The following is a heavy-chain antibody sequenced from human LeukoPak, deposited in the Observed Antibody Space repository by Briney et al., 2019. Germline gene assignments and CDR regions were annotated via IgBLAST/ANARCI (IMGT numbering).Heavy chain of an antibody. D-gene: IGHD6-19*01. J-gene: IGHJ4*02. V-gene: IGHV3-23*01. CDR1: GFTFSDYA. CDR3: ARGPGSSGWYSYFDY. Sequence: GGSLRLSCAAAGFTFSDYALGWVRQAPGRGLEWVATLSGSGAGTYYSDSVQGRFTISRDNSKRTLFLQMNSLRAEDTAVYYCARGPGSSGWYSYFDYWGQGTLVTVSS. CDR2: LSGSGAGT.